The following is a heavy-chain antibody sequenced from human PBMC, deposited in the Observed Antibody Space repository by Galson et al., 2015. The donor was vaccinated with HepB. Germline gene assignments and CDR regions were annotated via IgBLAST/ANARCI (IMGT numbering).Heavy chain of an antibody. J-gene: IGHJ4*02. D-gene: IGHD5-24*01. CDR1: GYTFTSYY. CDR2: INPSGCST. CDR3: ARDLRWLGGFDY. V-gene: IGHV1-46*03. Sequence: SVKVSCKASGYTFTSYYMHWVRQAPGQGLEWMGIINPSGCSTSYAQKFQGRVTMTRDTSTSTVYMELGSLRSEDTAVYYCARDLRWLGGFDYWGQGTLVTVTS.